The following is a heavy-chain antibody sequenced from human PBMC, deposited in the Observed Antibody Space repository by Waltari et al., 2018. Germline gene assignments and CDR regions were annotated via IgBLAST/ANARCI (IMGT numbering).Heavy chain of an antibody. Sequence: QLQLQESGPGLVKPSETVSLTCTVSGGSISSVAYYWGWVRQPPGKGLEFIASIFYSGATYYNPVLESRVTISVDTSKNQFSLELTSVTDADTAVYYCARQDYYYVKGYFDLWGRGTLVTVSS. CDR1: GGSISSVAYY. CDR2: IFYSGAT. D-gene: IGHD3-22*01. J-gene: IGHJ2*01. V-gene: IGHV4-39*01. CDR3: ARQDYYYVKGYFDL.